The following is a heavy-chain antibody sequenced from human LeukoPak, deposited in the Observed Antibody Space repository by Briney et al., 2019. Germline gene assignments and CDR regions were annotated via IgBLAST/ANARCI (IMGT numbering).Heavy chain of an antibody. Sequence: SESLSLTCGVSSEFFSGYYWGWIRQPPGKGLEWIGDINDSGTTKYNPTLKSRVTISIDSSKRQFSLKVKSVTAADTAVYYCARLPLGAFGEVLNFDYWGQGTPVTVSS. CDR3: ARLPLGAFGEVLNFDY. D-gene: IGHD3-10*01. CDR1: SEFFSGYY. V-gene: IGHV4-34*01. CDR2: INDSGTT. J-gene: IGHJ4*02.